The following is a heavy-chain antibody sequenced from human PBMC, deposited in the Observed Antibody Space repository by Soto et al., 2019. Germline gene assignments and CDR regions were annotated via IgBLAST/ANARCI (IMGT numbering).Heavy chain of an antibody. CDR2: MSGSGGST. CDR1: GFSFRSYA. Sequence: GGSLRLSCAASGFSFRSYAMSWVRRAPGKGLEWVSAMSGSGGSTYYADSVKGRFTIARDNSKSTLYLQLDSLGAEDTAVYYCAKGLYDILTGYWGGYYYYFGMDVWGQGTTVTVSS. CDR3: AKGLYDILTGYWGGYYYYFGMDV. V-gene: IGHV3-23*01. J-gene: IGHJ6*02. D-gene: IGHD3-9*01.